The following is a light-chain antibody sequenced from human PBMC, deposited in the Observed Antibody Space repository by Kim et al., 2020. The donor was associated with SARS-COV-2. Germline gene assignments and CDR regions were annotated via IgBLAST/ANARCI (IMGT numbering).Light chain of an antibody. Sequence: SPGDRASLSCRASQSVSSSYLAGYQQKPCQAPRLLIYGASSRATGIPDRFSGSGSGTDFTLSISRLEPEEFAVYYCQQYGSSLMYSFGQGTKLEI. V-gene: IGKV3-20*01. CDR2: GAS. CDR1: QSVSSSY. J-gene: IGKJ2*03. CDR3: QQYGSSLMYS.